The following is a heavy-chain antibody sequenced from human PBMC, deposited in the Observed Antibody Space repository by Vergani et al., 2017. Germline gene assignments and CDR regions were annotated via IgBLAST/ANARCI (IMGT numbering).Heavy chain of an antibody. D-gene: IGHD5-12*01. CDR1: GFTFSSYW. V-gene: IGHV3-74*01. J-gene: IGHJ4*02. CDR3: ASSGGGNRVCDY. Sequence: EVQLVESGGGLVQPGGSLRLSCAASGFTFSSYWMHWVRQAPGKGLVWVARINSDGSSTTYADSVKGRFTISRDNAKNTLYLQTNSLRAEDTAVYYCASSGGGNRVCDYWGQGTLVTVSS. CDR2: INSDGSST.